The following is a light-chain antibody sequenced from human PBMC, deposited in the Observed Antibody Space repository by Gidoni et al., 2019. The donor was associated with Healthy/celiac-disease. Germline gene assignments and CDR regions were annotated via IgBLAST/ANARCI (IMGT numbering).Light chain of an antibody. V-gene: IGKV1-39*01. CDR3: QQSYSTPIT. CDR2: AES. J-gene: IGKJ3*01. CDR1: QSISSY. Sequence: DIQMTQSPSSLSASVGDRVTITCRASQSISSYLNWYQQKPGKAPKLLIYAESSLQSGVPSRFSGSGSGTDFTFTISSLQPEDFATYYCQQSYSTPITFGPGTKVEIK.